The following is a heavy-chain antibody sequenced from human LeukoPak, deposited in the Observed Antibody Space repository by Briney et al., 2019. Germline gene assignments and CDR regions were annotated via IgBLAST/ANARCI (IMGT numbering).Heavy chain of an antibody. Sequence: SETLSLTCTVSGGSISSTPYYWGWIRQPPGKGREWIGTISYSGNNYYNPSLKSRVTISVDTSKNQFSLRLTSLTAADTAVYYCARPGVAGTTEDCWGQGTLVTVSS. D-gene: IGHD6-19*01. CDR2: ISYSGNN. V-gene: IGHV4-39*01. CDR1: GGSISSTPYY. CDR3: ARPGVAGTTEDC. J-gene: IGHJ4*02.